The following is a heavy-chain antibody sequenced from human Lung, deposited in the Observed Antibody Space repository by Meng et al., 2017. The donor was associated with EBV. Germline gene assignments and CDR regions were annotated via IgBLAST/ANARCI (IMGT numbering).Heavy chain of an antibody. J-gene: IGHJ5*02. CDR3: AKDLSGRFDP. V-gene: IGHV3-30*18. CDR1: GFIFRNYG. CDR2: IPSDGSHNK. D-gene: IGHD1-14*01. Sequence: QEHLVESGGGGVPPGRSLSLSCAAIGFIFRNYGFHWARQAPGKGPEWVAIIPSDGSHNKYYADSVKGRFTISRDNSKNTLYLQMNSLRTDDTAVYYCAKDLSGRFDPWGQGTLVTVSS.